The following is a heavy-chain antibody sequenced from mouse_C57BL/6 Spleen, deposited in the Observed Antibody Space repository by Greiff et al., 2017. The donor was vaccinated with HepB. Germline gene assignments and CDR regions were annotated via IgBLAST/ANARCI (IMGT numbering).Heavy chain of an antibody. J-gene: IGHJ4*01. V-gene: IGHV1-26*01. CDR3: ARKTYYDYDRGYAMDY. CDR1: GYTFTDYY. CDR2: INPNNGGT. Sequence: EVQLQQSGPELVKPGASVKISCKASGYTFTDYYMNWVKQSHGKSLEWIGDINPNNGGTSYNQKFKGKATLTVDKSSSTAYMELRSLTSEDSAVYYCARKTYYDYDRGYAMDYWGQGTSVTVSS. D-gene: IGHD2-4*01.